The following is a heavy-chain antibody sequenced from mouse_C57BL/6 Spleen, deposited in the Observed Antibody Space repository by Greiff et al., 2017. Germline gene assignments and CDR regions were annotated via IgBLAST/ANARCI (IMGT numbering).Heavy chain of an antibody. CDR2: ISNGGGST. Sequence: EVKLVESGGGLVQPGGSLKLSCAASGFTFSDYYMYWVRQTPEKRLEWVAYISNGGGSTYYPDTVKGRFTISRDNAKNTLYLQMSRLKSEDTAMYYCARHDPDYDGAWFAYWGQGTLVTVSA. J-gene: IGHJ3*01. CDR3: ARHDPDYDGAWFAY. D-gene: IGHD2-4*01. CDR1: GFTFSDYY. V-gene: IGHV5-12*01.